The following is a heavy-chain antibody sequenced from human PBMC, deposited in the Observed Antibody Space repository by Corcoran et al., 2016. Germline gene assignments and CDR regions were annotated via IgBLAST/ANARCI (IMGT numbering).Heavy chain of an antibody. J-gene: IGHJ4*02. CDR3: ARDHYRTGGYCTNGVCYGFDY. CDR1: GGSISSSSYY. D-gene: IGHD2-8*01. Sequence: QLQLQESGPGLVKPSETLSLTCTVSGGSISSSSYYWGWIRQPPGKGLEWIGSIYYSGSTYYNPSLKSRVTISVDTSKNQFSLKLGAVTAADTAVYYCARDHYRTGGYCTNGVCYGFDYWGQGTLVTVSS. CDR2: IYYSGST. V-gene: IGHV4-39*07.